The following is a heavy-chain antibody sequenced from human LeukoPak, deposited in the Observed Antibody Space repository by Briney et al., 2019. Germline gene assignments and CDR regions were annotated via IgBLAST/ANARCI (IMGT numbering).Heavy chain of an antibody. CDR1: GFTFSSYA. V-gene: IGHV3-64D*06. J-gene: IGHJ4*02. CDR3: VKGELRYFDWEGQIFPYYFDY. CDR2: ISSNGGST. D-gene: IGHD3-9*01. Sequence: GGSLRLSCSASGFTFSSYAMHWVRQAPGKGLEYVSAISSNGGSTYYADSVKGRFTISRDNSKNTLYLQMSSLRAEDTAVYYCVKGELRYFDWEGQIFPYYFDYWGQGTLVTVSS.